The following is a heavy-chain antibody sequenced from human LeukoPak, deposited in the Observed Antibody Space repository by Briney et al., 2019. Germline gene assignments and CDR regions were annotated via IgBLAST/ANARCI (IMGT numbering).Heavy chain of an antibody. Sequence: GASVKVSCKDSGGTFSSYAISWVRQAPGQGLEWMGGIIPIFGTANYAQKFQGRVTITTDESTSTAYMELSSLRSEDTAVYYCARGRGGTYCSSTSCYEVDYYMDVWGKGTTVTVSS. V-gene: IGHV1-69*05. D-gene: IGHD2-2*01. J-gene: IGHJ6*03. CDR1: GGTFSSYA. CDR2: IIPIFGTA. CDR3: ARGRGGTYCSSTSCYEVDYYMDV.